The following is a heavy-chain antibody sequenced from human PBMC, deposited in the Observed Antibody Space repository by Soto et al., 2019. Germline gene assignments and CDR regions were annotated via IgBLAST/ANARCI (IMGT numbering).Heavy chain of an antibody. V-gene: IGHV1-18*01. J-gene: IGHJ5*02. CDR3: ARDPRLNIVVVPAAMRNWFDP. CDR2: VSAYNGNT. D-gene: IGHD2-2*01. CDR1: GYTFTSYG. Sequence: ASVKVSCKASGYTFTSYGISWVRQAPGQGLGWMGWVSAYNGNTNYAQKLQGRVTMTTDTSTSTAYMELRSLRSDDTAVYYCARDPRLNIVVVPAAMRNWFDPWGQGTLVTVS.